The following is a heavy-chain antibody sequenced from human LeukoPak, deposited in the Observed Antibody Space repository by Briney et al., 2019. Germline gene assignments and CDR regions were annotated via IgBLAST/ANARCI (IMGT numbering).Heavy chain of an antibody. V-gene: IGHV3-11*01. CDR1: GIIFSDYY. D-gene: IGHD6-13*01. Sequence: GGSLRLSCAASGIIFSDYYMSWIRQAPGKGLERVSYMSSSGTTVYYADSVKGRFTISRDNAKNSLYLQMNSLRVEDTAMYYCARMLWQHLGGNWLDPWGQGTLVTVSS. J-gene: IGHJ5*02. CDR2: MSSSGTTV. CDR3: ARMLWQHLGGNWLDP.